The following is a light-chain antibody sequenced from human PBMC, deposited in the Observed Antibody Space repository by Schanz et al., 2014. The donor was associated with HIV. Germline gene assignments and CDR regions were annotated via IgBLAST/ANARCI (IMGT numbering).Light chain of an antibody. CDR1: SSNIGDNA. CDR2: YDD. Sequence: QSVLTQPPSVSEAPRQRVTISCSGGSSNIGDNAVNWYQQFPGKAPKLLIYYDDLLSSGVSDRFSGSKSGTSASLAISGLQSEDEAVYYCAAWDDSLNGMVFGGGTKLTVL. CDR3: AAWDDSLNGMV. V-gene: IGLV1-36*01. J-gene: IGLJ3*02.